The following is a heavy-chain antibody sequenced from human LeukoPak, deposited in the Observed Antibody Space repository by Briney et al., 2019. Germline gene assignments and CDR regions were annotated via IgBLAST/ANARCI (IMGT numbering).Heavy chain of an antibody. J-gene: IGHJ4*02. CDR1: GFTFSSYW. D-gene: IGHD1-26*01. CDR3: ARGGSYGDN. V-gene: IGHV3-74*01. CDR2: INTDGSST. Sequence: GGSLRLPCAASGFTFSSYWMHWVRQAPGKGLVWVSRINTDGSSTTYVDPVKGRFTITRDNAKNMVYLQMNSLRADDTAVYYCARGGSYGDNWGQGTPVTVSS.